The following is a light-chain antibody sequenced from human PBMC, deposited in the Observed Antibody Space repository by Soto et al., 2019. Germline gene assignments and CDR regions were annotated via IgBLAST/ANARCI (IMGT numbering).Light chain of an antibody. V-gene: IGKV1-39*01. CDR2: AAS. J-gene: IGKJ2*01. CDR3: QQSYSTPLYT. Sequence: DIQMTQSPSSLSASVGDRVTITCRASQSISSYLNWYQQKPGKAPKLLIYAASSLQSGVPSSFXGSGSGTDFTLTISSLQPEDFATYYCQQSYSTPLYTFGQGTKLELK. CDR1: QSISSY.